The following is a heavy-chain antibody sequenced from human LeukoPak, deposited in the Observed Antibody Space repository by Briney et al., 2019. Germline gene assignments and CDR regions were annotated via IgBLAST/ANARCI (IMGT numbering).Heavy chain of an antibody. CDR2: IFFSGST. CDR3: ARLKVADSESFDL. CDR1: GGSIDSHF. J-gene: IGHJ3*01. Sequence: SETLSLTCTVSGGSIDSHFWSWIRQPPGKGLEWIGNIFFSGSTNNNPSLESRLTISQDSSENQVSLKLASATAADTAIYYCARLKVADSESFDLWATGHWSPSLQ. V-gene: IGHV4-59*08.